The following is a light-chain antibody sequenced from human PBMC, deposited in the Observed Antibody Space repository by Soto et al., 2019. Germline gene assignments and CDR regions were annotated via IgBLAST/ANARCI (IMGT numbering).Light chain of an antibody. CDR1: QSVNSY. Sequence: EIVLTQSPATLSLSPGERATLSCRASQSVNSYLAWYQQKPGQAPRLLIYDASNRATGIPARFSGSGSGTDFTLTISSLEPEDFAVYYCRQRSNWLTFGGGTKVEIK. V-gene: IGKV3-11*01. CDR2: DAS. J-gene: IGKJ4*01. CDR3: RQRSNWLT.